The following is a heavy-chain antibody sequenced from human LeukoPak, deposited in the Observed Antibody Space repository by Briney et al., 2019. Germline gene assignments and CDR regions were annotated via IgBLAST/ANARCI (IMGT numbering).Heavy chain of an antibody. D-gene: IGHD4/OR15-4a*01. V-gene: IGHV3-48*03. CDR2: ISTRGSTI. CDR1: GFTFSSYE. Sequence: QPGGSLRLSCAASGFTFSSYEMNWVRQAPGKGLEWVSYISTRGSTIFYGDSVKGRFTISRDNAKNFLYLQMNSLRAEDTAVYYCARDLGGRGTMLQHWGQGTLVTVSS. J-gene: IGHJ4*02. CDR3: ARDLGGRGTMLQH.